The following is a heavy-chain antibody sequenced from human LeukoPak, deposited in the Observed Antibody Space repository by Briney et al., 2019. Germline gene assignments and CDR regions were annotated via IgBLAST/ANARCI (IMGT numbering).Heavy chain of an antibody. J-gene: IGHJ5*02. V-gene: IGHV4-31*03. CDR3: ARDLTGDQFFDP. Sequence: PSQTLSLTCNVSVGSISNDGYYWSWIRQHPGKGLEWLGYIYYSGSTYYNPSLKSRVTLSVDTSKSQFSLRLSSVTAADTAVYYCARDLTGDQFFDPWGQGTLVTVSS. CDR1: VGSISNDGYY. CDR2: IYYSGST. D-gene: IGHD7-27*01.